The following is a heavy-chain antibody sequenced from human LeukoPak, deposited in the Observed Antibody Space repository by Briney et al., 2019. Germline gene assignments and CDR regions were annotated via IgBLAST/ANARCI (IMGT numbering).Heavy chain of an antibody. CDR2: IHNSGDT. J-gene: IGHJ2*01. CDR3: ARLAQDTLTGYWYFDL. D-gene: IGHD3-9*01. Sequence: PSETLSLTCSVSGGSISSFYWSWIRQPPGRGLEWIAYIHNSGDTNYNPSLKSRVTISVDMSKNQFSLKLTSVTAAETAVFFCARLAQDTLTGYWYFDLWGRGTLVTVSS. V-gene: IGHV4-59*08. CDR1: GGSISSFY.